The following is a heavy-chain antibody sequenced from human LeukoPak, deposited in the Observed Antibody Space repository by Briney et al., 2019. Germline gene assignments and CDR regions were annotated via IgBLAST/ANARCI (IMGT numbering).Heavy chain of an antibody. Sequence: DPSETLSLTCSVSGGSISGYYWSWIRQLPGERLEWIGFVYHNGRTTYNPSLESRVTISVDTSRTQVSLNLRFVTAADTALYFCARRRAESSGPSFYYFYMDVWGKGTTVSVSS. CDR1: GGSISGYY. J-gene: IGHJ6*03. V-gene: IGHV4-59*01. CDR3: ARRRAESSGPSFYYFYMDV. CDR2: VYHNGRT. D-gene: IGHD2-8*02.